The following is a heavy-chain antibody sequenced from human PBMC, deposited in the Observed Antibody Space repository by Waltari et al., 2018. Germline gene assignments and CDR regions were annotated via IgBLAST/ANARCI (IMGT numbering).Heavy chain of an antibody. J-gene: IGHJ3*01. V-gene: IGHV1-2*02. D-gene: IGHD5-12*01. Sequence: QVQLVQSGAEVKKPGASVKVSCKASGYTFTDHYIPWVRQAPGQGLVWMGWINPNGGDTKYAQNFQGMVTMTRDTSINTAYMELSSLRSDDTAVLYCARVIHGYVAFDVWGQGTMVTVSS. CDR1: GYTFTDHY. CDR2: INPNGGDT. CDR3: ARVIHGYVAFDV.